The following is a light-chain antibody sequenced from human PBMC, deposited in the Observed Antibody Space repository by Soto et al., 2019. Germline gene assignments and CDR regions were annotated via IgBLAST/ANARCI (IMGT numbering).Light chain of an antibody. Sequence: EIVLTQSPGTLSLSPGERATLSCRASQSVSSSYLAWYQQRPGKAPRLLTYDASSRATGIPDRFSGSGSGTDFTRTISILEAEDFAVYYCQQFGSSRWTFGQGTKVEI. CDR3: QQFGSSRWT. J-gene: IGKJ1*01. V-gene: IGKV3-20*01. CDR1: QSVSSSY. CDR2: DAS.